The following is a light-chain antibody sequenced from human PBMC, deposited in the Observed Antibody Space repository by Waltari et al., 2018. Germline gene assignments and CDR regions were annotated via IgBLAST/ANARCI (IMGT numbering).Light chain of an antibody. CDR3: QQYGSSPRT. J-gene: IGKJ2*01. Sequence: EIVLTQSPGTLSLSPGERATLSCRASQSVSSYLAWYQQRPGQAPRLLIYAASSRAPGIPDKFSGSGSGTDFTLTISRVEPEDFAMYYCQQYGSSPRTFGQGTKLEI. V-gene: IGKV3-20*01. CDR2: AAS. CDR1: QSVSSY.